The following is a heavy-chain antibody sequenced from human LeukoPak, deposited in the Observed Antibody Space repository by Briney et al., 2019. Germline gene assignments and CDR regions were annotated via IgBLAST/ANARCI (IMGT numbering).Heavy chain of an antibody. CDR1: GYTFTSYG. CDR2: ISSYNGNT. CDR3: ARDYIAAAGTWFDP. V-gene: IGHV1-18*01. D-gene: IGHD6-13*01. Sequence: ASVKVSCKASGYTFTSYGISWVRQAPGQGLEWMGWISSYNGNTNYAQKLQGRVTMTTDTSTSTAYMELRSLRSDDTAVYYCARDYIAAAGTWFDPWGQGTLVTVSS. J-gene: IGHJ5*02.